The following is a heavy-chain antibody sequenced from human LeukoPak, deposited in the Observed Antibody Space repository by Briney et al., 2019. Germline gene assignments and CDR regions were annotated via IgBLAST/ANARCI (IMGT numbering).Heavy chain of an antibody. CDR2: IYYSGST. CDR3: ARIETYYYDSSGYLGGLDAFDI. V-gene: IGHV4-31*03. CDR1: GGSISSGGYY. J-gene: IGHJ3*02. Sequence: SQTLSLTCTVSGGSISSGGYYWSWIRQHPGKGLEWIGYIYYSGSTNYNPSLKSRVTISVDTSKNQFSLKLSSVTAADTAVYYCARIETYYYDSSGYLGGLDAFDIWGQGTMVTVSS. D-gene: IGHD3-22*01.